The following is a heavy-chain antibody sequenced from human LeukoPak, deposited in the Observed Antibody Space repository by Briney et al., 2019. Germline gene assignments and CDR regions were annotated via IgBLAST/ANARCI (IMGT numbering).Heavy chain of an antibody. Sequence: GGSLRLSCGAPGFTFSSYEMNWVRQAPGKGLEWVSYITSSGSSIYYADSVKGRFTFSRDNAKNSLYLQMNSLRAEDTAVYYCARDLNWETYWGQGTLVSVSS. D-gene: IGHD7-27*01. J-gene: IGHJ4*02. CDR2: ITSSGSSI. CDR3: ARDLNWETY. V-gene: IGHV3-48*03. CDR1: GFTFSSYE.